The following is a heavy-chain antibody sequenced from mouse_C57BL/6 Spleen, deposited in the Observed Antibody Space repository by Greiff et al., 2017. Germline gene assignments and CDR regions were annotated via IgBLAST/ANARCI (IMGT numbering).Heavy chain of an antibody. CDR3: AGDDTGYYFDY. J-gene: IGHJ2*01. V-gene: IGHV5-4*01. Sequence: EVQLVESGGGLVKPGGSLKLSCAASGFTFSSYAMSWVRQTPEKRLEWVATISDGGSYTYYPDNVKGRFTISRDNAKNNLYLQMSHLKSEDTAMCYCAGDDTGYYFDYWGQGTTLTVSS. D-gene: IGHD1-1*01. CDR1: GFTFSSYA. CDR2: ISDGGSYT.